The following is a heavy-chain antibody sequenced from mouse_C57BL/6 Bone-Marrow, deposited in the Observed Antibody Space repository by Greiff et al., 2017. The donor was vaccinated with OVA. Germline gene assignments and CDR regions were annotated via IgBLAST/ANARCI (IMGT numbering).Heavy chain of an antibody. CDR3: ARGYNYDANYFDY. J-gene: IGHJ2*01. D-gene: IGHD2-12*01. Sequence: VQLHQSGAELVRPGTSVKVSCKASGYAFTNYLIAWVKQRPGQGLEWIGVINPGSGGTNYNEKFKGKATLTADKSASTAYMQLSSLTSEDSAVYVCARGYNYDANYFDYWGQGTTLTVSS. CDR2: INPGSGGT. V-gene: IGHV1-54*01. CDR1: GYAFTNYL.